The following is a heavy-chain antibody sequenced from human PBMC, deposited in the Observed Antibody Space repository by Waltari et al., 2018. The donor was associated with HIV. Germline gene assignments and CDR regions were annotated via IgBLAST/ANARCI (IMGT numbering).Heavy chain of an antibody. D-gene: IGHD3-22*01. Sequence: QVQLQQWGAGLLKPSETLSLTCPVYGGSFRAYYWSWTRSPPGQGREWIGESNHSGSTNSSPSRKSRVTISVETSKSQFSLKLSSVTAADTAVYYCARGTHYYDSSGYLYYFDYWGQGTLVTVSS. CDR2: SNHSGST. CDR1: GGSFRAYY. J-gene: IGHJ4*02. CDR3: ARGTHYYDSSGYLYYFDY. V-gene: IGHV4-34*01.